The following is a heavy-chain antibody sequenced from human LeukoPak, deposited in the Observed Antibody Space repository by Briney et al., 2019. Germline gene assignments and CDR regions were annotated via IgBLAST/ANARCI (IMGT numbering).Heavy chain of an antibody. J-gene: IGHJ4*02. D-gene: IGHD1-7*01. CDR2: INHGGAT. V-gene: IGHV4-34*01. Sequence: SETLSLTCAVYGGSFSGYFWSWIRQPPGKGPEWIGEINHGGATHYNPSLKSRVTISVDTSKNQFSLKLSSVTAADTAVYYCARGAHVISGTTFFTYPRGGPPDSWGRGTLVTVSS. CDR3: ARGAHVISGTTFFTYPRGGPPDS. CDR1: GGSFSGYF.